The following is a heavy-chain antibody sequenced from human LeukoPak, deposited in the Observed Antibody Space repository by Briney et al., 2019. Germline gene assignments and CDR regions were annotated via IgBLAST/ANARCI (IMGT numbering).Heavy chain of an antibody. D-gene: IGHD3-3*01. CDR3: ARDFGIDAFDI. V-gene: IGHV3-21*01. CDR2: ISSSSSYI. J-gene: IGHJ3*02. Sequence: GGSLRLSCAASGFTFSSYSMNWVRQAPGKGLEWVSSISSSSSYIYYADSVKGRFTISRDNAKNSLYLQMNSLRAEDTAVYYCARDFGIDAFDIWGQGAMVTVSS. CDR1: GFTFSSYS.